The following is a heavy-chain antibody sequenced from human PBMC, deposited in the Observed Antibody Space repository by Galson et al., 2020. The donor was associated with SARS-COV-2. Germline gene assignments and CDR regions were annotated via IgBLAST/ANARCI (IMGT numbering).Heavy chain of an antibody. Sequence: LSLTCAASGFTLSTYAMHWVRQTPGQGLEWVAIISYEGRTKYNADSVKGRFTISRDNSKNTLYLQINSLRPDDTAVYYCAREGPSATTSEFDNWGQGTRVTVSS. CDR1: GFTLSTYA. V-gene: IGHV3-30*04. CDR2: ISYEGRTK. D-gene: IGHD4-17*01. J-gene: IGHJ4*02. CDR3: AREGPSATTSEFDN.